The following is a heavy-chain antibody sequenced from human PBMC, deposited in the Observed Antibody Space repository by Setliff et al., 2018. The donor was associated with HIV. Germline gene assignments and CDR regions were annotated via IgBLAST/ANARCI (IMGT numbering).Heavy chain of an antibody. CDR3: ARESGYTGGWGYGATYNYYMDV. CDR2: IKQDGSEK. Sequence: SLRLSCVASGFTFSNYWMTWVRQAPGRGLESVANIKQDGSEKFYVDSVKGRFTISRDNAKNSLYLQMNSLRDDDTAVYYCARESGYTGGWGYGATYNYYMDVWGKGTTVTVSS. V-gene: IGHV3-7*03. J-gene: IGHJ6*03. CDR1: GFTFSNYW. D-gene: IGHD6-19*01.